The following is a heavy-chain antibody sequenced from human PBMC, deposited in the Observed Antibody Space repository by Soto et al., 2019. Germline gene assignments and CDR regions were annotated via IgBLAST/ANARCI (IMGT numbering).Heavy chain of an antibody. Sequence: QVQLVQSGAEVKKPGSSVKVSCTASGGTFSSYAISWVRQAPGQGLEWMGGSIPIAGTANYAQMIQGSVTITADESTSTVYMELSSLRSEDTAVYYCARSQGSSTSLEIYYYYYYGMDVWGQGTTVTVSS. CDR3: ARSQGSSTSLEIYYYYYYGMDV. CDR1: GGTFSSYA. J-gene: IGHJ6*02. D-gene: IGHD2-2*01. V-gene: IGHV1-69*01. CDR2: SIPIAGTA.